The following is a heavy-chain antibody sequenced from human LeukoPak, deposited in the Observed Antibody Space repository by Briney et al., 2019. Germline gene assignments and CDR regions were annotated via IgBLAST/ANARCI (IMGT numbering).Heavy chain of an antibody. Sequence: GASVKVSCKASGYTFTSYGISWVRQAPGQGPEWMGWISAYNGNTNYAQKLQGRVTMTTDTSTSTAYMELRSLRSDDTAVYYCARGRYYYGSGSYYDMDVWGKGTTVTISS. CDR2: ISAYNGNT. V-gene: IGHV1-18*01. J-gene: IGHJ6*03. CDR3: ARGRYYYGSGSYYDMDV. D-gene: IGHD3-10*01. CDR1: GYTFTSYG.